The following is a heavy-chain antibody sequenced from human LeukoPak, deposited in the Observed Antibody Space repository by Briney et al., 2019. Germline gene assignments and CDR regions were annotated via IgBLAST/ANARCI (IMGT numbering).Heavy chain of an antibody. CDR1: GGSFSGYY. J-gene: IGHJ1*01. V-gene: IGHV4-34*01. CDR2: INHSGST. CDR3: ARPATVVPAAIFY. D-gene: IGHD2-2*01. Sequence: SETLSLTCAVYGGSFSGYYWSWIRQPPGKGLEWIGEINHSGSTNYNPSLKSRVTISVDASKNQFSLKLSSVTAADTAVYYCARPATVVPAAIFYWGQGRLVTVSS.